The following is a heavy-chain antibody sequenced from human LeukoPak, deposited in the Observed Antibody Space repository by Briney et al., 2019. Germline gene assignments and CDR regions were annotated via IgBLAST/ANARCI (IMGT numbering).Heavy chain of an antibody. CDR2: IKQDGSEK. Sequence: PGGSLRLSCVASGFTFRGYWMSLVRQAPGKGLEGVANIKQDGSEKYYVDSVEGRFSSSIDNTQNSLYLQMYSLRAEDTAVYYCARAHIGESSGWYIPPSFDYWGQGTLVTVSS. D-gene: IGHD6-19*01. V-gene: IGHV3-7*01. J-gene: IGHJ4*02. CDR1: GFTFRGYW. CDR3: ARAHIGESSGWYIPPSFDY.